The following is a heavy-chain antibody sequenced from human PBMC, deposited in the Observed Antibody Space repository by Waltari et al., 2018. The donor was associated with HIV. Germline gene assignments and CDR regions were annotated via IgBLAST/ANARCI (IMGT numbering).Heavy chain of an antibody. CDR3: ERSVYFESWSTYPPDD. D-gene: IGHD2-2*01. CDR1: GFTFSSNW. CDR2: VSNEGNST. Sequence: EVKLVESGGRLVQPRGSLRLSCVASGFTFSSNWMHWVRQPPGKGLVCISRVSNEGNSTVCADAGKGRFTISRDRAKDTLVLQMNRLRVQDTAVYFCERSVYFESWSTYPPDDWCQGTRVTV. V-gene: IGHV3-74*03. J-gene: IGHJ4*02.